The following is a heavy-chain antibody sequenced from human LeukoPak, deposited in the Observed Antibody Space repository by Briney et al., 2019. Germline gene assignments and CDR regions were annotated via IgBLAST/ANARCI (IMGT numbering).Heavy chain of an antibody. D-gene: IGHD1-1*01. J-gene: IGHJ4*02. Sequence: SETLSLTCTVSGGSISNNNYYWAWIRQPPGKGLECIGSIYYSGSPYYNPSLKSRVTISVDTSKNQFSLRLSSVTAADTAVYYCATWRTAKTGYDYWGQGTLVTVSS. CDR1: GGSISNNNYY. CDR3: ATWRTAKTGYDY. CDR2: IYYSGSP. V-gene: IGHV4-39*01.